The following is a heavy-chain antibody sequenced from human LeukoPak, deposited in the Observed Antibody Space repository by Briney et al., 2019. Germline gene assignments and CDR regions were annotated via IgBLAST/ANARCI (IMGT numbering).Heavy chain of an antibody. Sequence: GGSLSLSCVASGFTFSSYWKSWVRQAPGKGLERVANIKEDGSEKDYVDSVKGRFTISRDNAMNSLYLQMNSLRAEDTAVYYCARERSYYGSTSYWGQGTLVTVAS. D-gene: IGHD1-26*01. J-gene: IGHJ4*02. CDR3: ARERSYYGSTSY. CDR2: IKEDGSEK. V-gene: IGHV3-7*05. CDR1: GFTFSSYW.